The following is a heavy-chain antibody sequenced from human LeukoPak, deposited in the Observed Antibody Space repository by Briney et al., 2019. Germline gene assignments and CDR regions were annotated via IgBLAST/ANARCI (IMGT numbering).Heavy chain of an antibody. CDR2: ISWNSDTR. J-gene: IGHJ5*02. CDR3: AGSGWYLGPQRFDP. CDR1: GFTFDDYA. D-gene: IGHD6-19*01. V-gene: IGHV3-9*01. Sequence: PGRSLRLSCAVSGFTFDDYAMHWVRQVPGKGLEWVAGISWNSDTRGYVDSVKGRFTISRDNAKNSLYLQMNSLRAEDTAVYYCAGSGWYLGPQRFDPWGQGTLVTVSS.